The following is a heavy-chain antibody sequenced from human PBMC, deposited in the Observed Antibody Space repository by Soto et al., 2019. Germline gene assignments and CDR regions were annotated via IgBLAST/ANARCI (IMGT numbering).Heavy chain of an antibody. J-gene: IGHJ3*01. V-gene: IGHV3-23*01. Sequence: EVQLLDSGGGLVQPGGSLRLSCAASGFTFSSYAMSWVRQAPGKGLEWVSSISGSGGGTYYAGSVKGRFTIARDKSKNTLSLQMSSLRAEDTAVYYCARCRGSGSYFSPWDAFDFWGQGTMVTVSS. CDR2: ISGSGGGT. CDR1: GFTFSSYA. CDR3: ARCRGSGSYFSPWDAFDF. D-gene: IGHD3-10*01.